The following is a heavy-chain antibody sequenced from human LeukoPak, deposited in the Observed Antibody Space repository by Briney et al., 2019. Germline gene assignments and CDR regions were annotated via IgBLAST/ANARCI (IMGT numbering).Heavy chain of an antibody. J-gene: IGHJ4*02. CDR1: GGSITSSSYY. Sequence: KPSETLSLTCTASGGSITSSSYYWGWIRQPPGKGLEWIGTIYYRGSTYYNPSLKSRISISVYTSKNQFSLRLTSVTATDTAVYYCARQGDGGRAFDYWGQGILVTVSS. D-gene: IGHD4-23*01. V-gene: IGHV4-39*01. CDR3: ARQGDGGRAFDY. CDR2: IYYRGST.